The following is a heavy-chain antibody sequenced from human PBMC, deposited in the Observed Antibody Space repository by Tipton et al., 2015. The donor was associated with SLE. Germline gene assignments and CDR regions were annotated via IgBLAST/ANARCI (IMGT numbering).Heavy chain of an antibody. CDR3: ARDNSDILTGYNPS. Sequence: SLRLSCAASGFTFSNAWMSWVRQAPGKGLEWVGRIKSKTDGGTTDYAAPVKGRFTISRDDSKNTLYLQMNSLKAEDTAVYYCARDNSDILTGYNPSWGQGTLVTVSS. CDR2: IKSKTDGGTT. D-gene: IGHD3-9*01. J-gene: IGHJ4*02. CDR1: GFTFSNAW. V-gene: IGHV3-15*01.